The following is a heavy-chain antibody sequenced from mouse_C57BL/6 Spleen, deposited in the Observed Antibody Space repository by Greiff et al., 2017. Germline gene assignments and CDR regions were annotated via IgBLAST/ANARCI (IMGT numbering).Heavy chain of an antibody. CDR1: GFNIKDDY. CDR2: IDPENGDT. J-gene: IGHJ2*01. CDR3: TGYSNYYFDY. V-gene: IGHV14-4*01. Sequence: EVQLQQSGAELVRPGASVKLSCTASGFNIKDDYMHWVKQRPEQGLEWIGWIDPENGDTEYASKFQGKATITADTSSNTAYLQLSSLTSEDTAVYYCTGYSNYYFDYWGQGTTLTVSS. D-gene: IGHD2-5*01.